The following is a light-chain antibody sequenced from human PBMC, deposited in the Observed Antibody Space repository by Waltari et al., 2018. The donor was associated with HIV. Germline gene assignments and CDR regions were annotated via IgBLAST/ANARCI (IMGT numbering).Light chain of an antibody. Sequence: DLEMTQSPSTLSASVGDTVTITCRTSENIGNWLACYQMKPGKAPDLLIYRASTLKSGVPSRFSGRGSGTEFALTVRGLQPDDFGTFFCQQYNVYPWTFGQGTRVDLK. CDR1: ENIGNW. CDR3: QQYNVYPWT. V-gene: IGKV1-5*03. J-gene: IGKJ1*01. CDR2: RAS.